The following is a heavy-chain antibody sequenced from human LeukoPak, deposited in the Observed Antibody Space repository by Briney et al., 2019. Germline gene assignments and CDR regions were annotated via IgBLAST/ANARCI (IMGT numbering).Heavy chain of an antibody. CDR3: ARVGYDSSGYYSLFDS. CDR2: IYYSGNT. J-gene: IGHJ4*02. V-gene: IGHV4-61*08. D-gene: IGHD3-22*01. Sequence: SEALSLTCTVSGGSVSSGGYYWGWIRQPPGKGLEWIGYIYYSGNTNYNPSLKSRVTISVDTSKNQFSLKLSSVTAADTAVYYCARVGYDSSGYYSLFDSWGQGTLVTVSS. CDR1: GGSVSSGGYY.